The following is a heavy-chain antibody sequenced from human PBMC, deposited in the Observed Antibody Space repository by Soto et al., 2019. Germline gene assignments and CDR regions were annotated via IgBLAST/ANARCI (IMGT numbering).Heavy chain of an antibody. CDR1: GYTFTGYY. V-gene: IGHV1-2*02. CDR3: ARAQGSAAAQIDY. Sequence: ASVKVSCKAAGYTFTGYYMHWVRQAPGQGLEWMGWINPNSGGTNYAQKFQGRVTMTRDTSISTAYMELSRLRSDDTAVYYCARAQGSAAAQIDYWGQGTLVTVSS. CDR2: INPNSGGT. J-gene: IGHJ4*02. D-gene: IGHD6-13*01.